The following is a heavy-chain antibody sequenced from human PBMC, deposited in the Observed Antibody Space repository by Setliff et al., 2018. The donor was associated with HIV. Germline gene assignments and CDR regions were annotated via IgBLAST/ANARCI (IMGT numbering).Heavy chain of an antibody. V-gene: IGHV4-59*01. CDR2: LYYSGST. J-gene: IGHJ6*03. CDR3: ARVPKTLLPRDYYMDV. Sequence: SETLSLTCTVSGGSISTYYWSWIRQPPGKGLEWIGYLYYSGSTNYNPSLKSRATISVDTSKNQFSLRLSSVIASDTGVYYCARVPKTLLPRDYYMDVWGKGTTVTVSS. CDR1: GGSISTYY.